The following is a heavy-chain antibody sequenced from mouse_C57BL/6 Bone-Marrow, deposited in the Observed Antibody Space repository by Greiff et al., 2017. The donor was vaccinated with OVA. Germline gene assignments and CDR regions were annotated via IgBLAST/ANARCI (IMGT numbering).Heavy chain of an antibody. Sequence: QVQLKQPGAELVKPGASVKLSCKASGYTFTSYWMHWVKQRPGQGLEWIGMIHPNSGSTNYNEKFKSKATLTVDKSSSTAYMQLSSLTSEDSAVYYCARFLYYYGSSYPFAYWGQGTLVTVSA. J-gene: IGHJ3*01. CDR2: IHPNSGST. CDR3: ARFLYYYGSSYPFAY. CDR1: GYTFTSYW. D-gene: IGHD1-1*01. V-gene: IGHV1-64*01.